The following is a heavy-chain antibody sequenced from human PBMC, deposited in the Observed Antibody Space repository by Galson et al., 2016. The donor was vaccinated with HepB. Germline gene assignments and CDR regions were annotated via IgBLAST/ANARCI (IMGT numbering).Heavy chain of an antibody. CDR3: VGEVGFFGEIV. Sequence: SETLSLTCTVSGGSISSYYWTWIRQPPEKELEWIGNTHYSGVTEYNPSLKSRATMSVDASRNQVSLKMTSVTAADTAVYYCVGEVGFFGEIVWGQGTLVTVSS. CDR1: GGSISSYY. CDR2: THYSGVT. D-gene: IGHD3-10*01. J-gene: IGHJ4*02. V-gene: IGHV4-59*01.